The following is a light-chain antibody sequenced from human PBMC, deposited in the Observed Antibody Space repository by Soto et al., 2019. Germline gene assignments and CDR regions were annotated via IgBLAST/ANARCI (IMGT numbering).Light chain of an antibody. CDR2: GAS. J-gene: IGKJ1*01. V-gene: IGKV3-20*01. CDR1: QSVSNNY. Sequence: STLSQSPDRKCLSPGKRVNLCGRASQSVSNNYLAWYQQKPGQAPRLLIYGASNRATGIPDRFSGSGSGTDFTLTISRLEPEDFAVYYCQQYGSSGTFGQRTKVDIK. CDR3: QQYGSSGT.